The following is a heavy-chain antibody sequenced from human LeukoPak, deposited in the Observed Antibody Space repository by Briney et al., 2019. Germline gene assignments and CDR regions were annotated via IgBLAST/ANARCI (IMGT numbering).Heavy chain of an antibody. CDR3: ARDSCSGTSCYLPEYYFDY. Sequence: GASVKVSCKASGYTFTGYYMHWVRQAPGQGLEWMGWINPNSGGTNYAQKFQGRVTMTRDTSISTAYMELSRLRSDDTAVYYCARDSCSGTSCYLPEYYFDYWGQGTLVTVSS. D-gene: IGHD2-2*01. CDR1: GYTFTGYY. V-gene: IGHV1-2*02. J-gene: IGHJ4*02. CDR2: INPNSGGT.